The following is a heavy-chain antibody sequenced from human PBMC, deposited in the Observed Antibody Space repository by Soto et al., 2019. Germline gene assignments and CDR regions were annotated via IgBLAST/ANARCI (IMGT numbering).Heavy chain of an antibody. J-gene: IGHJ6*02. V-gene: IGHV3-53*01. D-gene: IGHD1-1*01. CDR3: ASGTRDYYYGMDV. CDR1: GFTVSSNY. Sequence: LRLSCAASGFTVSSNYMSWVRQAPGKGLELVSIIYGGGATYYADSVKGRFTISRDNSKNTLHLQMNSLRAEDTAVYYCASGTRDYYYGMDVWGQGTAVTVSS. CDR2: IYGGGAT.